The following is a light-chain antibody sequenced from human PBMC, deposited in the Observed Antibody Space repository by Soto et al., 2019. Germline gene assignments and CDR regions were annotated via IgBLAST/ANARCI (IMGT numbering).Light chain of an antibody. Sequence: ESVLTQCPAILSLYPGESATPSSRASQSVSSYLAWYQQKPGQAPRLLIYDASNRATGIPARFSGSGSGTDFTLTISSLEPEDFAVYYCQQRSKWPTFGQGTKVDI. CDR1: QSVSSY. J-gene: IGKJ1*01. CDR2: DAS. CDR3: QQRSKWPT. V-gene: IGKV3-11*01.